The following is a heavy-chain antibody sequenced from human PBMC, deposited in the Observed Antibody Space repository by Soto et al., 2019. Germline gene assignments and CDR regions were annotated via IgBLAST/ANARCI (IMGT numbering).Heavy chain of an antibody. CDR1: GGSISSGDYY. V-gene: IGHV4-30-4*01. Sequence: QVQLQESGPGLVKPSQTLSLTCTVSGGSISSGDYYWSWIRQPPGKGLEWIGYIYYSGSTYYNPSLKRRVTISVATSTNRCALKLSSVTAADTAVYYCARGEYYYDSSGYLLDYWGQGTLVTVSS. CDR3: ARGEYYYDSSGYLLDY. J-gene: IGHJ4*02. CDR2: IYYSGST. D-gene: IGHD3-22*01.